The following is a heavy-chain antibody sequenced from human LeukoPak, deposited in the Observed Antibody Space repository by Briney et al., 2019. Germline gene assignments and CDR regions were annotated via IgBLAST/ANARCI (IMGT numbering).Heavy chain of an antibody. V-gene: IGHV3-7*04. CDR2: INQDGSKK. J-gene: IGHJ4*02. CDR3: AGAVAAADSY. D-gene: IGHD6-13*01. Sequence: PGGSLRLSCTASGFTISTYWMSWVRQAPGKGLEWVANINQDGSKKYYVDSVKGRFTISRDNVKNSVYLQMNSLRAEDTAVYSCAGAVAAADSYWGRGTLVTVSS. CDR1: GFTISTYW.